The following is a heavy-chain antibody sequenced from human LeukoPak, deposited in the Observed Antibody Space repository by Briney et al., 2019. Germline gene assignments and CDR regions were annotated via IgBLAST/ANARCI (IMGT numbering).Heavy chain of an antibody. J-gene: IGHJ4*02. CDR3: AKDARRSSGWYFFDH. D-gene: IGHD6-19*01. V-gene: IGHV3-23*01. CDR2: IGDSGDPT. CDR1: GFAFSSQA. Sequence: GGSLRLSCTASGFAFSSQAMGWVRQAPGKGLEWVSVIGDSGDPTYYADSVKGRFTISRDNSKNTLYLQMNSLRAEDTALYYCAKDARRSSGWYFFDHWGQGTLVTVSS.